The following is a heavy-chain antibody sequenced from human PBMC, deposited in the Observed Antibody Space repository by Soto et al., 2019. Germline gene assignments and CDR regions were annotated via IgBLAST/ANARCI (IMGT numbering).Heavy chain of an antibody. Sequence: SETLSLTCSVSGGSISSNYWTWIRQSPGKGLEWIGFIYYIGSTNYNLSLKSRFIISVDTSKNLFSLQLTSLTAADTAFFYCARYQVFCGGDCYNWFDPWGQGTLVTVSS. CDR1: GGSISSNY. J-gene: IGHJ5*02. CDR2: IYYIGST. V-gene: IGHV4-59*01. CDR3: ARYQVFCGGDCYNWFDP. D-gene: IGHD2-21*02.